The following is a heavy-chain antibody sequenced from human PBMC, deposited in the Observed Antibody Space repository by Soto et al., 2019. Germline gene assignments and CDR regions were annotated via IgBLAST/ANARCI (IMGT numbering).Heavy chain of an antibody. D-gene: IGHD6-19*01. CDR3: ARVEPGGVAVARDY. J-gene: IGHJ4*02. Sequence: ASVKVTCKDSGYTIASHGFSCVQPAPGQGLEWMGWISGFNGNTDYAQKFQGRVTLTTDTSTSTAYMELRSLRSDDTAVDYCARVEPGGVAVARDYWGQGTLVPVS. CDR2: ISGFNGNT. V-gene: IGHV1-18*01. CDR1: GYTIASHG.